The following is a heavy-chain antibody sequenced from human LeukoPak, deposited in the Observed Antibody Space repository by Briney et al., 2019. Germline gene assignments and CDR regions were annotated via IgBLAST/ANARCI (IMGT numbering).Heavy chain of an antibody. D-gene: IGHD2-2*01. CDR1: GFTFSTYW. CDR2: IKQDVSGK. CDR3: ARVQRKYQLPRLNDYDYMDV. Sequence: GGSLRLSCAASGFTFSTYWMSWVRQAPGKGLEWVANIKQDVSGKYYVDSVKGRFTISRDNAKNSLYLQMNSLRAEDTAVYYCARVQRKYQLPRLNDYDYMDVWGKGTTVTISS. J-gene: IGHJ6*03. V-gene: IGHV3-7*01.